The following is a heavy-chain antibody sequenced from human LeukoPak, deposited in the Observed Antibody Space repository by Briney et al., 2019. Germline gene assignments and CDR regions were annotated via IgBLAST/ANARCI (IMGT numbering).Heavy chain of an antibody. CDR3: ATQTFYDSSGYYYFGFDY. CDR2: IYYSGST. V-gene: IGHV4-59*01. J-gene: IGHJ4*02. CDR1: GGSISSYY. D-gene: IGHD3-22*01. Sequence: PSETLSLTCTVSGGSISSYYWSWIRQPPGKGLEWIGYIYYSGSTNYNPSLKSRVTISVDTSKNQFSLKLSSVTAADTAVYYCATQTFYDSSGYYYFGFDYWGQGTLVTVSS.